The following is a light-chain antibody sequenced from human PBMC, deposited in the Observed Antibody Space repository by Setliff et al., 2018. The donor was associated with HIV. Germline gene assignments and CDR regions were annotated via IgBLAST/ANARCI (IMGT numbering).Light chain of an antibody. CDR2: DVS. CDR3: CSYARGYTSYV. J-gene: IGLJ1*01. Sequence: QSVLAQPRSVSGSPGQSVTISCTGTSSDVGYYPYVSWYQQYPVKAPILIISDVSQRPSGVPDRFSASKSGTTASLTISGLQAEDEADYYCCSYARGYTSYVFGTGTKGTVL. CDR1: SSDVGYYPY. V-gene: IGLV2-11*01.